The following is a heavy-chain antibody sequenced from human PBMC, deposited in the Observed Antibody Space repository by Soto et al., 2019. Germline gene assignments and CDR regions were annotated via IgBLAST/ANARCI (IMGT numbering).Heavy chain of an antibody. CDR1: GGSSSSNY. CDR2: IYYSGST. CDR3: ARASTVVTHSGSYNWFDP. Sequence: QVQLQESGPGLVKPSETLSLTCTVSGGSSSSNYWSWIRQPPGKGLEWIGYIYYSGSTNYNPSLKSRVTISVDTSKNQFSLKLSSVTAADTAVYYCARASTVVTHSGSYNWFDPWGQGTLVTVSS. J-gene: IGHJ5*02. V-gene: IGHV4-59*01. D-gene: IGHD2-21*02.